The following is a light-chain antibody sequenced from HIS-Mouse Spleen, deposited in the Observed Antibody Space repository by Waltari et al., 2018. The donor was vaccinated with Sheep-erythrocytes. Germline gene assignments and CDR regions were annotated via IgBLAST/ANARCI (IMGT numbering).Light chain of an antibody. J-gene: IGKJ2*01. CDR3: QQRRNWYT. Sequence: EIVLTQSPATLSLSPGERATLSCRASQSVSSYLAWYQQKPGQAPRLLIYDASNRATGIPARFSGSRSGTDFTLTISGLEPEDFAVYYCQQRRNWYTFGQGTKRESK. CDR1: QSVSSY. CDR2: DAS. V-gene: IGKV3-11*01.